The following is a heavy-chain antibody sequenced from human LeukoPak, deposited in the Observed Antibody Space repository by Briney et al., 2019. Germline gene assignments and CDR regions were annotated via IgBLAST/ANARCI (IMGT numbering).Heavy chain of an antibody. CDR3: AREVNPVGYDAFDI. J-gene: IGHJ3*02. CDR2: INPNSGGT. D-gene: IGHD1-14*01. Sequence: ASVKVSCKASGYTFTGHYMHWVRQAPGQGLEWMGRINPNSGGTNYAQKFQGRVTMTRDTSISTAYMERSRLRSDDTAVYYCAREVNPVGYDAFDIWGQGTMVTVSS. CDR1: GYTFTGHY. V-gene: IGHV1-2*06.